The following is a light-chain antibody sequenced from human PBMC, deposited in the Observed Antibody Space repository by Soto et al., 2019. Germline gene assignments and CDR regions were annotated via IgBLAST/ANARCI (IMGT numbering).Light chain of an antibody. CDR1: SSNIGGNA. Sequence: QGVLTQPPSASGTPGQRVTMSCSGSSSNIGGNAVNWYQQLPGTTPNLLNYSNNQRPAGVPDRISGSKSGTSASLAISGLQSEDEADYYCAAWDASLSGYVFGTGTKLTVL. J-gene: IGLJ1*01. CDR3: AAWDASLSGYV. V-gene: IGLV1-44*01. CDR2: SNN.